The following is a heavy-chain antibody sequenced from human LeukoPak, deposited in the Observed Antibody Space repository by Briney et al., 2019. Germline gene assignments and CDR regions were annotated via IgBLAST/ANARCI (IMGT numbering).Heavy chain of an antibody. CDR3: ARDVKYGAGTFYY. CDR2: ISSSSSYI. Sequence: GGSLRLSCAASGFTFSSYSMNWVRQAPGKGLEWVSSISSSSSYIYYADSVRGRFTISRDNTKSSLFLQMSSLTAEDTAVYYCARDVKYGAGTFYYWGQGTLVTVSS. CDR1: GFTFSSYS. V-gene: IGHV3-21*06. J-gene: IGHJ4*02. D-gene: IGHD3-10*01.